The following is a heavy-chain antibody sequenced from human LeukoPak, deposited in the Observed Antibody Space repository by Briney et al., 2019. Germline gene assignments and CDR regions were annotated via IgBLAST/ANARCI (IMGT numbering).Heavy chain of an antibody. D-gene: IGHD5-18*01. Sequence: SETLSLTCTVSGGSISSGSYYWSWIRQPAGKGLEWIGRIYTSGSTNYNPSLKSRVTISVDTSKNQFSLKLSSVTAADTAVYYCARDYVYGYSYGFYYYYIDVWGKGTTVTVSS. J-gene: IGHJ6*03. V-gene: IGHV4-61*02. CDR1: GGSISSGSYY. CDR2: IYTSGST. CDR3: ARDYVYGYSYGFYYYYIDV.